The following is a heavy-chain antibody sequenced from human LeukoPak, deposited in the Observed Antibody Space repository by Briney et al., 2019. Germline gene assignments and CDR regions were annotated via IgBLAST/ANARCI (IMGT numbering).Heavy chain of an antibody. CDR1: RGSFSGYY. J-gene: IGHJ4*02. Sequence: PSETLSLTCAVHRGSFSGYYWTWIRQSPGKGLEWIGEINHSGSTNYNPSLKSRVTISVDTSKNQFALKLSSVTAADTAVYYCARDSVYDYVWGSYRFFDYWGQGTLVTVSS. CDR3: ARDSVYDYVWGSYRFFDY. D-gene: IGHD3-16*02. CDR2: INHSGST. V-gene: IGHV4-34*01.